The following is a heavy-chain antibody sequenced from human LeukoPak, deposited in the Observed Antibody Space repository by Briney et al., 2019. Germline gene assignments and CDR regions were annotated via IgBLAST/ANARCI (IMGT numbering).Heavy chain of an antibody. J-gene: IGHJ6*02. CDR2: IYYSGST. CDR1: GGSISSYY. V-gene: IGHV4-59*01. Sequence: SETLSLTCTVSGGSISSYYWSWIRQPPGKGLEWIGYIYYSGSTNYNPSLKSRVTRSVDTSKNQFSLKLSSVTAADTAVYYCARLITGTVHYYGMDVWGQGTTVTVSS. D-gene: IGHD1-20*01. CDR3: ARLITGTVHYYGMDV.